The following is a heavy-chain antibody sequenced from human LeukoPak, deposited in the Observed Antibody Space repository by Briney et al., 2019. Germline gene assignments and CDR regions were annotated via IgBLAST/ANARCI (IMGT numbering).Heavy chain of an antibody. V-gene: IGHV1-18*01. CDR2: ISAYNGNT. D-gene: IGHD2-8*02. CDR3: ARGSGGPALIYPDY. Sequence: ASVKVSCKASGYTFTSYGISWVRQAPGQGLQWMSCISAYNGNTNYAQKLQGRVTMTTDTSTSTAYMELRSLRSDDTAVYYCARGSGGPALIYPDYWGQGTLVTVSS. J-gene: IGHJ4*02. CDR1: GYTFTSYG.